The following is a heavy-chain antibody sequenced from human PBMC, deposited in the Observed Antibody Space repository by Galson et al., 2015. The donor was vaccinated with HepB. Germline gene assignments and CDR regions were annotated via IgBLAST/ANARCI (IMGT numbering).Heavy chain of an antibody. D-gene: IGHD1-1*01. CDR2: ISWNSGSI. CDR1: GFTFDDSA. V-gene: IGHV3-9*01. CDR3: AKGLRYNWNDVDYFDY. J-gene: IGHJ4*02. Sequence: SLRLSCAASGFTFDDSAMHWVRQAPGKGLEWVSGISWNSGSIGYADSVKGRFTISRDNAKNSLYLQMNSLRAEDTALYYCAKGLRYNWNDVDYFDYWGQGTLVTVSS.